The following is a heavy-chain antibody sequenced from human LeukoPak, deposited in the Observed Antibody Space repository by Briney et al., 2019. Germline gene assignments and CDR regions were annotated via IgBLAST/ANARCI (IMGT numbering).Heavy chain of an antibody. CDR3: ARVDYSNPTPDYYYYYMDV. J-gene: IGHJ6*03. Sequence: GGSLRLSCAASGFTFSDYYMSWIRQAPGKGLEWVSYISSSGSTIYYADSVKGRFTISRDNAKNSLYLQVNSLRAEDTAVYYCARVDYSNPTPDYYYYYMDVWGKGTTVTVSS. V-gene: IGHV3-11*04. CDR2: ISSSGSTI. CDR1: GFTFSDYY. D-gene: IGHD4-11*01.